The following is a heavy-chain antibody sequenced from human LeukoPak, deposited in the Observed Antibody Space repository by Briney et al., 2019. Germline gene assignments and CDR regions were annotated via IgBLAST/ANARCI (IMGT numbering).Heavy chain of an antibody. CDR1: GFTFSDYP. V-gene: IGHV3-30*04. D-gene: IGHD5-24*01. CDR2: ISYDGRTE. Sequence: GGSLRLSCAASGFTFSDYPMHWVRQAPGKGLEWVAVISYDGRTENYADSVKGRYTISRDSSRNTLYLQMNSLRSEDTAVYYCARDGPRRGGDGHIYPYYFDYWGQGTLVTVSS. J-gene: IGHJ4*02. CDR3: ARDGPRRGGDGHIYPYYFDY.